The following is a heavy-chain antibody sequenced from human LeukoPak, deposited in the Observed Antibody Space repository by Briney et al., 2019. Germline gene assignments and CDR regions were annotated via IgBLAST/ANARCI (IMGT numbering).Heavy chain of an antibody. D-gene: IGHD5-24*01. CDR3: ARELGAATISSLGY. CDR2: ISACNGNT. Sequence: ASVKVSCKASGYTFTSYGISWVRQAPGQGLEWMGWISACNGNTNYAQKRQGRVTMTTDTSTSTAYMELRSLRSDDTAVYYCARELGAATISSLGYWGQGTLVTVSS. V-gene: IGHV1-18*01. J-gene: IGHJ4*02. CDR1: GYTFTSYG.